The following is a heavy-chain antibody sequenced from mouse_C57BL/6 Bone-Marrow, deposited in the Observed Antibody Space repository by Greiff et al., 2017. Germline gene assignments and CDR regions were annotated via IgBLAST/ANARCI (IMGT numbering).Heavy chain of an antibody. D-gene: IGHD2-3*01. J-gene: IGHJ2*01. V-gene: IGHV14-4*01. CDR3: SSFDGNYFDF. Sequence: EVQGVESGAELVRPGASVKLSCTASGFNIKDDYIHWVKQRPEQGLEWIGWIDPEIGDTAYASKFQGKATITSDTSSNTAYLQLSSLTSEDTAVYYCSSFDGNYFDFWGQGTPLTVAS. CDR1: GFNIKDDY. CDR2: IDPEIGDT.